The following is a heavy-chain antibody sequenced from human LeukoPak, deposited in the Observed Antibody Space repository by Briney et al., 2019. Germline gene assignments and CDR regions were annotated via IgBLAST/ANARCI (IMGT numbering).Heavy chain of an antibody. CDR3: ARGYSSSWKYYFDY. J-gene: IGHJ4*02. CDR1: GFTFSSYS. Sequence: GGSLRLSCAASGFTFSSYSMNWVRQAPGKGLEWVSSISSSSSYIYYADSVKGRFTISRDNAKNSLYLQMNSLRAEDTAVYYCARGYSSSWKYYFDYWGQGTLVTVSS. CDR2: ISSSSSYI. D-gene: IGHD6-13*01. V-gene: IGHV3-21*01.